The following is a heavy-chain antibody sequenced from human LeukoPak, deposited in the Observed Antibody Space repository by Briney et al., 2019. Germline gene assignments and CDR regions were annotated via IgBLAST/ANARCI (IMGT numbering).Heavy chain of an antibody. CDR1: GYSISSGYY. V-gene: IGHV4-38-2*01. CDR3: ARGTYYYDSAADY. D-gene: IGHD3-22*01. J-gene: IGHJ4*02. CDR2: IYHSGST. Sequence: SETLSLTCAVSGYSISSGYYWGWIRQPPGKGLEWIGSIYHSGSTYYNPSLKSRVTISVDTSKNQFSLKLTSVTAADTAVYYCARGTYYYDSAADYWGQGTLVTVSS.